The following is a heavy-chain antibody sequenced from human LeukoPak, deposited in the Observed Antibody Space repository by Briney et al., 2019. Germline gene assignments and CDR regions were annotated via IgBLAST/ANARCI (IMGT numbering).Heavy chain of an antibody. Sequence: SETLSLTCAVYGVSFSGYYWSWIRQPPGKGLEWVGEVNHSGTTNYNPFLKSRVTISVDKSKMQFSLKLTSVTAADTAVYYCACYDSSGYYYTDYWGQGTLVTVSS. V-gene: IGHV4-34*01. CDR1: GVSFSGYY. D-gene: IGHD3-22*01. CDR2: VNHSGTT. CDR3: ACYDSSGYYYTDY. J-gene: IGHJ4*02.